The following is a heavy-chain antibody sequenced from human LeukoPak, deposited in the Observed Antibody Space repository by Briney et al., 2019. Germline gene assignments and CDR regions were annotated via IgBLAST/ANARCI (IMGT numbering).Heavy chain of an antibody. Sequence: GGSLRLSCAASGFTFSSYAMHWVRQAPGKGLEGVAVISYDGSNKYYADSVKGRFTISRDNSKNTLYLQMNSLRAEDTAVYHCARDWERDYYDSSGYRDYWGEGNLVTVSS. D-gene: IGHD3-22*01. CDR3: ARDWERDYYDSSGYRDY. CDR2: ISYDGSNK. CDR1: GFTFSSYA. J-gene: IGHJ4*02. V-gene: IGHV3-30-3*01.